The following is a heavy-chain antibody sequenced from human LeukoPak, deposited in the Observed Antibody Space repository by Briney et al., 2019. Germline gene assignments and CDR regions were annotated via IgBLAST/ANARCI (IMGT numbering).Heavy chain of an antibody. CDR3: ARDGRARYSSSWYGFDP. CDR2: IYYSGST. D-gene: IGHD6-13*01. CDR1: GGSFSNYY. V-gene: IGHV4-59*12. Sequence: SETLSPTCTVSGGSFSNYYWSWIRQPPGKGLEWIGYIYYSGSTSYNPSLKSRVTISVDTSKNQFSLKLSSVTAADTAVYYCARDGRARYSSSWYGFDPWGQGTLVTVSS. J-gene: IGHJ5*02.